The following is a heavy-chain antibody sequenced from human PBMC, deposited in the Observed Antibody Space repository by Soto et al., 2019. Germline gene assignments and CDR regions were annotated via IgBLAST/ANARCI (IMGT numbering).Heavy chain of an antibody. CDR3: ARDNFYDSSGRGFDY. V-gene: IGHV1-2*02. CDR2: INPNSGGT. CDR1: GYTLTGYY. D-gene: IGHD3-22*01. J-gene: IGHJ4*02. Sequence: ASVEVSCKVSGYTLTGYYIHWVRQAPGQGLEWMGWINPNSGGTNYAQKFQGRVTMTRDTSISTAYMELSRLRSDDTAVYYCARDNFYDSSGRGFDYWGQGTLVTVSS.